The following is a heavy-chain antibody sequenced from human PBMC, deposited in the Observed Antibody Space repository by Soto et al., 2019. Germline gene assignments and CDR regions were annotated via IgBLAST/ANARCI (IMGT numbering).Heavy chain of an antibody. Sequence: VGSLRLSCAASGFTFSSYEMNWVRQAPGKGLEWVSYISSSGSTIYYADSVKGRFTISRDNAKNSLYLQMNSLRAEDTAVYYCARANSSSSWNNAFDIWGQGTMVTVSS. V-gene: IGHV3-48*03. J-gene: IGHJ3*02. CDR1: GFTFSSYE. CDR2: ISSSGSTI. D-gene: IGHD6-13*01. CDR3: ARANSSSSWNNAFDI.